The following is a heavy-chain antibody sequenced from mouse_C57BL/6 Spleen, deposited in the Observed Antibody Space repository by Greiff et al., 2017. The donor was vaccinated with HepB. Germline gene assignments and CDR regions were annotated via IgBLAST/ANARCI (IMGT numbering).Heavy chain of an antibody. J-gene: IGHJ4*01. Sequence: VQLQQSGAELVKPGASVKLSCKASGYTFTSYWMHWVKQRPGQGLEWIGMIHPNSGSTNYNEKFKSKATLTVDKSSSTAYMQLSSLTSEDSAVYYCARDRDGYSYAMDYWGQGTSVTVSS. CDR3: ARDRDGYSYAMDY. CDR1: GYTFTSYW. CDR2: IHPNSGST. V-gene: IGHV1-64*01. D-gene: IGHD2-3*01.